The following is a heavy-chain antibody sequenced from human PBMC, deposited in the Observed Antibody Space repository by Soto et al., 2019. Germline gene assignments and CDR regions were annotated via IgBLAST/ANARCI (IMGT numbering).Heavy chain of an antibody. CDR3: ARGGIEVVGVVPHWFDP. J-gene: IGHJ5*02. CDR1: GYSISSGYY. V-gene: IGHV4-38-2*01. D-gene: IGHD2-15*01. CDR2: GYHTGST. Sequence: SETLSLTCVVYGYSISSGYYWGWIRQPPGKGLEWIGSGYHTGSTYYNPSLKSRVTMSVDTSKNQFSLKLSSVTAADTAVYYCARGGIEVVGVVPHWFDPWGQGTLVTVSS.